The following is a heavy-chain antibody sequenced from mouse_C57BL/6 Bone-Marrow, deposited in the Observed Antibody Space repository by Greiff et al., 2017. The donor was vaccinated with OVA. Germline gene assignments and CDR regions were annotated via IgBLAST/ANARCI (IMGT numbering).Heavy chain of an antibody. J-gene: IGHJ1*03. CDR3: ARWVLLRPWWYFDV. V-gene: IGHV1-66*01. D-gene: IGHD1-1*01. Sequence: QVQLKQSGPELVKPGASVKISCKASGYSFTSYYIHWVKQRPGQGLEWIGWIYPGSGNTKYNEKFKGKATLTADTSSSTAYMQLSSLTSDDSAVEYCARWVLLRPWWYFDVWGTGTTVTVSS. CDR1: GYSFTSYY. CDR2: IYPGSGNT.